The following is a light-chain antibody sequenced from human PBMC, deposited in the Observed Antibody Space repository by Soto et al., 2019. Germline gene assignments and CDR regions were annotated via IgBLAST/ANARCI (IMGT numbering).Light chain of an antibody. Sequence: EIVLTQSPGTLSLSPGARATLSCRASQSVSSSYLAWYQQKPGQAPRILIYGASSRATGIPDRFSGSGSGTDCTLTISRLEPEDFAVYYCQQYGSSPRTFGQGTKVDIK. V-gene: IGKV3-20*01. CDR3: QQYGSSPRT. J-gene: IGKJ1*01. CDR2: GAS. CDR1: QSVSSSY.